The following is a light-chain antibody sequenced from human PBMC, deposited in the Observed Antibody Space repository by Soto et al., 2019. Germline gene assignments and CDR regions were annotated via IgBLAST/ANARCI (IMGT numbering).Light chain of an antibody. CDR2: DVT. CDR3: PSYISDSSVI. Sequence: QSALTQPASVSGSPGQSVTISCTGTSSDIGGYRYVSWYQQLPGKAPKLMIHDVTNRPSGVSDRFSGSKSGNSASLTISGLQAEDEADYYCPSYISDSSVIFGGGTKLTVL. J-gene: IGLJ2*01. V-gene: IGLV2-14*03. CDR1: SSDIGGYRY.